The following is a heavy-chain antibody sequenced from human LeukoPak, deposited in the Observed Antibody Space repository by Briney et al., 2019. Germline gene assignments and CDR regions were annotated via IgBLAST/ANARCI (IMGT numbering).Heavy chain of an antibody. Sequence: PGGSLRLSCAASGFTFSSYGMHWVRQAPGKGLDWVAVIWYDGTTKYYADSVKGRFTISRDNSKTTLYLQMNSLRAEDTAVYYCARSLPDSSGYYYDYWGQGTLVTVYS. J-gene: IGHJ4*02. D-gene: IGHD3-22*01. CDR3: ARSLPDSSGYYYDY. CDR1: GFTFSSYG. CDR2: IWYDGTTK. V-gene: IGHV3-33*01.